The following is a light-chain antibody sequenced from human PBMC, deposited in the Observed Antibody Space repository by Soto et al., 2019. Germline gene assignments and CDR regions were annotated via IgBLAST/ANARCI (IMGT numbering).Light chain of an antibody. CDR2: DAS. J-gene: IGKJ5*01. Sequence: EFVLTQSPATLSLSPGERATLSCRASQSVSSYLAWYQQKPGQAPRLLIYDASNSATGIPARFSGTGSGTDFTLTINNLEPEDFAVYYCQVRTNWSIAFGRGTRLETK. CDR3: QVRTNWSIA. CDR1: QSVSSY. V-gene: IGKV3-11*01.